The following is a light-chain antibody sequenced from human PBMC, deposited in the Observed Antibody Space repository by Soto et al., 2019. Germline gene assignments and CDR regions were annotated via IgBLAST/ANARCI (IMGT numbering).Light chain of an antibody. Sequence: EVVMTQSPATLSVSPGESATLSCTASQTVSSNVAWYQQRPGQAPRLLIDGAFTRATGVPARFSGSRSGTEFTLTISSPHSEDLALYYCQQHNDWPYTFGQGTKLEIK. V-gene: IGKV3-15*01. CDR1: QTVSSN. CDR3: QQHNDWPYT. CDR2: GAF. J-gene: IGKJ2*01.